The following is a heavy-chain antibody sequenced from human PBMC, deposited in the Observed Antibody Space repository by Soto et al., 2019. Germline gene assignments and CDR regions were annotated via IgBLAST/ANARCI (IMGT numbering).Heavy chain of an antibody. CDR2: ISPKSTYR. Sequence: LRLSVPTSGFPFSDYYMSWIRQAPGKGLEWLSHISPKSTYRNYADSVKGRFTISRDNTKSSLFLQMNSLGVEETAVYYCVRGGGVGLFEHWGQGVLVNVSS. D-gene: IGHD2-8*02. J-gene: IGHJ4*02. CDR3: VRGGGVGLFEH. V-gene: IGHV3-11*06. CDR1: GFPFSDYY.